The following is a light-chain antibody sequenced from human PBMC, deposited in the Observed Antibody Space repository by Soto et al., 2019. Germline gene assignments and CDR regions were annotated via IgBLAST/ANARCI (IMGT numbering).Light chain of an antibody. CDR3: MQALQTPRT. Sequence: DIVMTQSPLSLPVSAGEPASISCRSSQSLLHSNGYSYLDWYLQKPGQSPQVLIYMGSNRASGVPDRFSGSGSGTDFTLKISRVEAEDVGVYYCMQALQTPRTFGQGTKVEIK. V-gene: IGKV2-28*01. CDR1: QSLLHSNGYSY. J-gene: IGKJ1*01. CDR2: MGS.